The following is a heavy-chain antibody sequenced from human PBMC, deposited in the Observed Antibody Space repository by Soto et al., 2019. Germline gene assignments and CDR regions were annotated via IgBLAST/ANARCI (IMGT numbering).Heavy chain of an antibody. J-gene: IGHJ5*02. CDR2: IYFSGST. Sequence: SETLSLTCTVSGGSISSSSYYWGWIRQPPGKGLEWIGYIYFSGSTYYNPSLKSRVTISVDTSKNHFSLNLSSVTAADTAVYFCARARYCSGGSCYSSWFDPWGQGTLVTVSS. CDR3: ARARYCSGGSCYSSWFDP. V-gene: IGHV4-39*07. CDR1: GGSISSSSYY. D-gene: IGHD2-15*01.